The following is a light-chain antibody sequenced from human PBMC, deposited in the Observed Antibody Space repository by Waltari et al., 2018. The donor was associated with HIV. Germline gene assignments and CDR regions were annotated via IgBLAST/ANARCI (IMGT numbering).Light chain of an antibody. J-gene: IGKJ3*01. Sequence: DIQMTQSPPSLSASVGDRVSITCRASQAVANKVIWFQQKPGKTPKLLIYDASRLPSGVPSRFSGSGSGTDFTLSINDVQPDDFASYFCQQLSSFPLTFGPGTRVDVK. V-gene: IGKV1-39*01. CDR2: DAS. CDR1: QAVANK. CDR3: QQLSSFPLT.